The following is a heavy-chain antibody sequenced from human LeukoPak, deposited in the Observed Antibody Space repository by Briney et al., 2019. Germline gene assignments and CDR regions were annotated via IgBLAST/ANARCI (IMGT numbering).Heavy chain of an antibody. Sequence: ASVKVSCKASGYTFTGYYIHWVRQAPGQGLEWMGWINPNSGGTNYAQKLQGRVTMTTDTSTSTAYMELRSLRSDDTAVYYCARLAEDIVVVPAAMRGSWYYYYMDVWGKGTTVTVSS. J-gene: IGHJ6*03. D-gene: IGHD2-2*01. V-gene: IGHV1-2*02. CDR3: ARLAEDIVVVPAAMRGSWYYYYMDV. CDR1: GYTFTGYY. CDR2: INPNSGGT.